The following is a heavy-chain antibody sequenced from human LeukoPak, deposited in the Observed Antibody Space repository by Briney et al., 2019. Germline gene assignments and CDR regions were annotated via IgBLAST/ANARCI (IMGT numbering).Heavy chain of an antibody. J-gene: IGHJ4*02. CDR2: LSGSGDTT. CDR1: GFTVSSNY. CDR3: AKKATVTTNYFDY. V-gene: IGHV3-23*01. Sequence: GGSLRLSCAASGFTVSSNYMSWVRQAPGKGLEWVSSLSGSGDTTYYADSVKGRFTISRDNSKNTLYLQLNSLRAEDTAVYYCAKKATVTTNYFDYWGQGTLATVSS. D-gene: IGHD4-17*01.